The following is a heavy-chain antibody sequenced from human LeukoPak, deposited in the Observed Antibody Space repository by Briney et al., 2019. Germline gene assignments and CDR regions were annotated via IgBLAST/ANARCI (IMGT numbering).Heavy chain of an antibody. Sequence: GGSLRLSCAASGFTFSTYEMIWLRQAPGKGLEWVAVISYDGSNKYYADSVKGRFTISRDNSKNTLYLQMDSLRAEDTAVYYCASSFDCSSTSCYRAFDIWGQGPMVTVSS. CDR1: GFTFSTYE. CDR2: ISYDGSNK. J-gene: IGHJ3*02. CDR3: ASSFDCSSTSCYRAFDI. D-gene: IGHD2-2*01. V-gene: IGHV3-30-3*01.